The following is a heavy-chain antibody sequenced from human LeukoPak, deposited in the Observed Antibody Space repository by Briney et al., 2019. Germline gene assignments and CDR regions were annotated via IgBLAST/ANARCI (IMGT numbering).Heavy chain of an antibody. V-gene: IGHV3-49*04. CDR1: GFTFSSYW. Sequence: GGSLRLSCAASGFTFSSYWMHWVRHAPGKGLEWVGFIRSKAYGGTTEYAASVKGRFTISRDDSKSIAYLQMNSLKTEDTAVYYCTRVHGESMDYYYYMDVWGKGTTVTVSS. CDR3: TRVHGESMDYYYYMDV. CDR2: IRSKAYGGTT. J-gene: IGHJ6*03. D-gene: IGHD3-10*01.